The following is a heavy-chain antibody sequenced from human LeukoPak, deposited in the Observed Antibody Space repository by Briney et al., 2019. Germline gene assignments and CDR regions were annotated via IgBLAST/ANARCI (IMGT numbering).Heavy chain of an antibody. D-gene: IGHD1-14*01. V-gene: IGHV4-59*01. CDR1: GGSISSYY. CDR2: FYYSGSS. Sequence: SETLSLTCSVSGGSISSYYWSWIRQPPGKGLEWIGYFYYSGSSNYNPSLKSRVTISGDTSKNQFSLKLSSVTAADTAIYYCARVSPAVGAFDIWGRGTMVTVSS. CDR3: ARVSPAVGAFDI. J-gene: IGHJ3*02.